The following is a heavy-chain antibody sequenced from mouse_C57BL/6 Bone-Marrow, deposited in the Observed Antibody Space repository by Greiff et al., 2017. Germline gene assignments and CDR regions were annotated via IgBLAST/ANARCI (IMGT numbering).Heavy chain of an antibody. CDR2: INPNDGTT. Sequence: EVKLQESGPELVKPGASVKISCKASGYSFTDYNMNWVKQSNGKSLEWIGVINPNDGTTSYNQKFKGKATLTVDKSSSTAYMQLSSLTSEDSAVYYCAIGRLRRDYAMDYWGQGTSVTVSS. V-gene: IGHV1-39*01. D-gene: IGHD2-4*01. CDR3: AIGRLRRDYAMDY. CDR1: GYSFTDYN. J-gene: IGHJ4*01.